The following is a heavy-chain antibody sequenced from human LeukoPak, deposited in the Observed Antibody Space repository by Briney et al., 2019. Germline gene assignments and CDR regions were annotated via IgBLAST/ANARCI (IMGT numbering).Heavy chain of an antibody. CDR2: IRYDGSNK. CDR1: GFTFGSYD. D-gene: IGHD3-16*01. V-gene: IGHV3-30*02. Sequence: GGSLRLSCAASGFTFGSYDMHWVRQAPGKGLEWVAFIRYDGSNKYYADSVKGRFTISRDNSKNTLYLQMNSLRADDTARYYCAKETFGPNVFDIWGQGTMVTVS. J-gene: IGHJ3*02. CDR3: AKETFGPNVFDI.